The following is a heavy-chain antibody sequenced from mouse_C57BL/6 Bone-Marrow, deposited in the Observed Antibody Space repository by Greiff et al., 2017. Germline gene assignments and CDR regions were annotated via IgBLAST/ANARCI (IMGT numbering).Heavy chain of an antibody. CDR3: ARPTTVVRDAMDY. J-gene: IGHJ4*01. CDR1: GYTFTSYW. D-gene: IGHD1-1*01. Sequence: QVQLKQPGAELVRPGTSVKLSCKASGYTFTSYWMHWVKQRPGQGLEWIGVIDPSDSYTNYNQKFKGKATLTVDTSSSTAYMQLSSLTSEDSAVYYCARPTTVVRDAMDYWGQGTSVTVSS. V-gene: IGHV1-59*01. CDR2: IDPSDSYT.